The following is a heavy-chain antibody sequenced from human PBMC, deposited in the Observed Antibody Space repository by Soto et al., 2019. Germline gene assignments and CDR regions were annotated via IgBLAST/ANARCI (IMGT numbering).Heavy chain of an antibody. Sequence: GGSLRLSCTASGFTFGDYAMSWFRQAPGKGLEWVGFIRSKAYGGTTEYAASVIGIFTISRDDSKSIAYLQMNSLKTEDTAVYYCTREPSIGYCSGGSCYSKIHWFDPWGQGTLVTVSS. CDR1: GFTFGDYA. V-gene: IGHV3-49*03. CDR3: TREPSIGYCSGGSCYSKIHWFDP. D-gene: IGHD2-15*01. J-gene: IGHJ5*02. CDR2: IRSKAYGGTT.